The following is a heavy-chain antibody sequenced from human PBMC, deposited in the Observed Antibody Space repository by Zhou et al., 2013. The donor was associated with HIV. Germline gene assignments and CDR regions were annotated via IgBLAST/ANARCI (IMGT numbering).Heavy chain of an antibody. D-gene: IGHD3-22*01. CDR2: INPNSGDT. CDR3: ARDRFYYDSSGNYGWNRYWYFDV. Sequence: QVQLVQSGAEVKEPGASMKVSCKASGNTFTDYYIHWVRQAPGQGLEWMGWINPNSGDTKSAQNFQGRVTMTRDTSIRTAYMELTSLTSEDTAVYYCARDRFYYDSSGNYGWNRYWYFDVWGRGTLVTVSS. V-gene: IGHV1-2*02. J-gene: IGHJ2*01. CDR1: GNTFTDYY.